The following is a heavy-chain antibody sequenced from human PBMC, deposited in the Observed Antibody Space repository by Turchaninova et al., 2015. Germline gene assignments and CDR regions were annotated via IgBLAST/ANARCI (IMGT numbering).Heavy chain of an antibody. CDR1: GYSFTSYW. Sequence: EVQLVQSGAEVKKPGESLKISCKGSGYSFTSYWIGWMRQMPGNGLEWMGIIYPGDSVTRNSPAFQGHVPISADKPSSTAYLQWSSRKASDTAMYYCARSAGVEMATKYLNDAFDIWGQGTMVTVSS. V-gene: IGHV5-51*01. CDR2: IYPGDSVT. J-gene: IGHJ3*02. D-gene: IGHD5-24*01. CDR3: ARSAGVEMATKYLNDAFDI.